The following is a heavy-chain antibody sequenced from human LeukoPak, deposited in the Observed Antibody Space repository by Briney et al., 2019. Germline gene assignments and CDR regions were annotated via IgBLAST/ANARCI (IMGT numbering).Heavy chain of an antibody. CDR2: IYYSGST. Sequence: SQTLSLTCTVSGGSISSGDYYWSWTRQPPGKGVEWIGYIYYSGSTYYNPSLKSRVTISVDTSKNQFSLKLSSVTAADTAVYYCARAGYFYDSSGYYTLGYFDYWGQGTLVTVSS. CDR1: GGSISSGDYY. D-gene: IGHD3-22*01. V-gene: IGHV4-30-4*01. J-gene: IGHJ4*02. CDR3: ARAGYFYDSSGYYTLGYFDY.